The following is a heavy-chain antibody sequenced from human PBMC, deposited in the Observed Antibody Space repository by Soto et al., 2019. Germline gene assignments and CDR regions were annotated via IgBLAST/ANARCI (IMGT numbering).Heavy chain of an antibody. CDR2: IIPIFGTA. D-gene: IGHD1-1*01. J-gene: IGHJ4*02. V-gene: IGHV1-69*01. CDR3: ARVLNDGDYFDY. Sequence: QVQLVQSGAEVKKPRSSVKVSCKASGGTFSSYAISWGRQAPGQGLEWMGGIIPIFGTANYAQKFQGRVTITADESTSTAYMELSSLRAEDTAVYYCARVLNDGDYFDYWGQGTLVTVS. CDR1: GGTFSSYA.